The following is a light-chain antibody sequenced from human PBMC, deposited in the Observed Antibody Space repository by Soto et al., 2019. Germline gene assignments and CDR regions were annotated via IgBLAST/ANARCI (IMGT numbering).Light chain of an antibody. J-gene: IGKJ3*01. CDR1: QSVSRY. CDR3: QQRSGWPFT. V-gene: IGKV3-11*01. Sequence: EIVLTQSPATLSLSPGKRATLSCRASQSVSRYLAWYQQKAGQAPRLLIYDASNRATGIPARFSGAGSGTDFTLIISSLEPEDSAVYYCQQRSGWPFTFGPGTKVDMK. CDR2: DAS.